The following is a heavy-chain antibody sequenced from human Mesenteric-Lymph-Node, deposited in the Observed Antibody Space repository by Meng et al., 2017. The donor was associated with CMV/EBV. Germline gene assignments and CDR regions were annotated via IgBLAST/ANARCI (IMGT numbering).Heavy chain of an antibody. CDR1: GYTCGNYA. J-gene: IGHJ4*02. Sequence: KASGYTCGNYAMNWVRQAPGQGPEWMGWIHNNIGDPTYAQGFTGRFVFSFDTSVSTTYLQISSLQAEDTAVYYCARGGFSNNGRFDYWGQGTLVTVSS. V-gene: IGHV7-4-1*02. CDR3: ARGGFSNNGRFDY. CDR2: IHNNIGDP. D-gene: IGHD1/OR15-1a*01.